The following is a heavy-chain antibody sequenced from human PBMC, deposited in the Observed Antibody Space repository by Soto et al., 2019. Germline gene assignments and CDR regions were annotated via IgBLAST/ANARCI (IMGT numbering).Heavy chain of an antibody. CDR1: GGSISSYY. Sequence: SETLSLTCTVSGGSISSYYWSWIRQPPGKGLEWIGYIYYSGSTNYNPSLKSRVTISVDTSKNQFSLKLSSVTAADTAVYYCARDGMGATRRRYFDYWGQGTLVTVSS. J-gene: IGHJ4*02. CDR2: IYYSGST. CDR3: ARDGMGATRRRYFDY. D-gene: IGHD1-26*01. V-gene: IGHV4-59*01.